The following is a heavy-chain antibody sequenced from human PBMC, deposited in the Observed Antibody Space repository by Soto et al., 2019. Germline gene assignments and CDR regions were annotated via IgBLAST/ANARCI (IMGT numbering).Heavy chain of an antibody. D-gene: IGHD3-22*01. Sequence: SETLSLTCTVSGGSISSGDYYWSWIRQPPGKGLEWIGYIYYSGSTYYNPSLKSRVTISVDTSKNQFSLKLSSATAADTAVYYCARVNYYDSSGYPDYWGQGTLVTVSS. CDR1: GGSISSGDYY. J-gene: IGHJ4*02. CDR2: IYYSGST. CDR3: ARVNYYDSSGYPDY. V-gene: IGHV4-30-4*01.